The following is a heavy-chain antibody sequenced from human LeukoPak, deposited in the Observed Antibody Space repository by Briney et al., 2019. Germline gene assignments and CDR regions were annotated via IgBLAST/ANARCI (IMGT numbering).Heavy chain of an antibody. CDR1: GGSFSGYY. V-gene: IGHV4-34*01. CDR3: ARGGITIFGVVRNWFDP. D-gene: IGHD3-3*01. CDR2: INHSGST. Sequence: PSETLSLTCAFCGGSFSGYYWSWIRQPPGKGLEWVGEINHSGSTNHHPSLKSRVSISVDTSKNKFSLKLSSVTAADTAVYYCARGGITIFGVVRNWFDPWGQGTLVTVSS. J-gene: IGHJ5*02.